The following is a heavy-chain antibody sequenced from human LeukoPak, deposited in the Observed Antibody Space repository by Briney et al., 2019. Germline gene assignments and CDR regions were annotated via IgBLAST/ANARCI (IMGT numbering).Heavy chain of an antibody. D-gene: IGHD3-10*01. J-gene: IGHJ6*02. Sequence: SQTLSLTCAISGDNVSSNSAAWNWIRPSPSRGLEWLGRTYYRSKWYNDYAVSVKSRITINPDTSKNQFSLQLNSVTPEDTAVYYCARSLYYGSGIIEKANYYYGMDVWGQGTTVTVSS. CDR1: GDNVSSNSAA. V-gene: IGHV6-1*01. CDR2: TYYRSKWYN. CDR3: ARSLYYGSGIIEKANYYYGMDV.